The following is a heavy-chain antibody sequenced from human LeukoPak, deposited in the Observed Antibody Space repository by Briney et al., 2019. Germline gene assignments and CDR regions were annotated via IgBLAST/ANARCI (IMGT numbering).Heavy chain of an antibody. CDR2: IHYTGST. V-gene: IGHV4-39*01. CDR1: GGSINSGTYY. CDR3: VRHVHSPSFDP. J-gene: IGHJ5*02. Sequence: SETLSLTCSVSGGSINSGTYYWSWVRLPPEKGLEWIASIHYTGSTYYNPPLKSRSTISRDTPKNQFSLTLTSVIDADTAVYYCVRHVHSPSFDPWGQGTLVTVSS.